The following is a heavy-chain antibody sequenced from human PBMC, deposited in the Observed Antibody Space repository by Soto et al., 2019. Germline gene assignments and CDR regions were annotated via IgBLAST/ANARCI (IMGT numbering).Heavy chain of an antibody. CDR2: INPSDSYT. J-gene: IGHJ4*02. CDR3: ARLGYCTGTSCYTFDS. D-gene: IGHD2-2*02. Sequence: GASLKISCHGSGYSVTSYWGGWVRQRPWKGREGMGRINPSDSYTTYSPSFQGHVTISTDKSFSTAYLQWSGLKASDTAMYYCARLGYCTGTSCYTFDSWGQGTLVTVSS. CDR1: GYSVTSYW. V-gene: IGHV5-10-1*01.